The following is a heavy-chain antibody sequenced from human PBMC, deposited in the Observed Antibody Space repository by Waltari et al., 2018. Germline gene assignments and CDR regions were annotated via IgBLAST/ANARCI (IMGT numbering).Heavy chain of an antibody. V-gene: IGHV1-69-2*01. CDR2: VDPEDGET. CDR3: ATDGSRYSSSVPPDY. CDR1: GYTFTDYY. Sequence: EVQLVQSGAEVKKPGATVKISCKASGYTFTDYYMHWVQQAPGKGLEWMGRVDPEDGETIYAEKFQCRVTITADTYTDTAYMELSSLRSEDTAVYYCATDGSRYSSSVPPDYWGQGTLVTVSS. J-gene: IGHJ4*02. D-gene: IGHD6-6*01.